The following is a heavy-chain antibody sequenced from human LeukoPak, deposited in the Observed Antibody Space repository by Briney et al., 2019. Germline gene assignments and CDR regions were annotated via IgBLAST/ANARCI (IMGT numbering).Heavy chain of an antibody. CDR1: GFTFNNYA. V-gene: IGHV3-23*01. Sequence: QPGGSLRLSCAASGFTFNNYAMSWIRQAPGKGLESVSTITGSGGSTYSADSVKGRLTISRDNSKNTLYLQMNSLRADDTALYYCARNQDSSWYYYYMDVWGKGTTVTVSS. J-gene: IGHJ6*03. CDR2: ITGSGGST. D-gene: IGHD6-13*01. CDR3: ARNQDSSWYYYYMDV.